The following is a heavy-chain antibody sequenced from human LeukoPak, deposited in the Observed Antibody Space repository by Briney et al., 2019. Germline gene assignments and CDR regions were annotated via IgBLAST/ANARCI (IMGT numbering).Heavy chain of an antibody. CDR1: GYTFIGYY. Sequence: ASVKVSCKASGYTFIGYYLHWVRQAPGQGLEWMGWINPHNGDTNYAQKFQGRVTMTRDTSVSTAYMELNRLRSDDTGVYYCARDTTMITYWFDPWGQGTLVTVSS. CDR2: INPHNGDT. CDR3: ARDTTMITYWFDP. D-gene: IGHD5-18*01. V-gene: IGHV1-2*02. J-gene: IGHJ5*02.